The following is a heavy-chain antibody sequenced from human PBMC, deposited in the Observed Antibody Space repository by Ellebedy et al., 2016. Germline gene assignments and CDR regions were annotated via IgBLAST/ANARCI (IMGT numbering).Heavy chain of an antibody. Sequence: GGSLRLXXAASGFTVSSNYMSWVRQAPGKGLEWVSVIYSGGSTYYADSVKGRFTVSRDNSKNTLYLQMNSLRAEDTAVYYCAKDGLYSSGWSLDYWGQGTLVTVSS. J-gene: IGHJ4*02. CDR3: AKDGLYSSGWSLDY. CDR2: IYSGGST. V-gene: IGHV3-53*01. D-gene: IGHD6-19*01. CDR1: GFTVSSNY.